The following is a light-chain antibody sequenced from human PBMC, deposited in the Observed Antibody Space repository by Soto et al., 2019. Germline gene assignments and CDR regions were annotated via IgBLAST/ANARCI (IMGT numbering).Light chain of an antibody. V-gene: IGLV2-14*01. Sequence: QSALTQPASVSGSPGQSITISCTGTSSDVGGYNYVSWYQQHPGKAPKRMIYEVSNRPSGVSNRFSGSKSGNTASLTISGLQAEDEADYYCSSYTSSSPLVFGGGTKVTVL. CDR2: EVS. CDR1: SSDVGGYNY. CDR3: SSYTSSSPLV. J-gene: IGLJ2*01.